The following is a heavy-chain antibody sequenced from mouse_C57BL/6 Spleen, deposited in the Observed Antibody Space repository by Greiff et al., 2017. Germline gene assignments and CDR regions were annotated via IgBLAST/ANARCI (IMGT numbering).Heavy chain of an antibody. J-gene: IGHJ2*01. CDR3: ARGGLGNYFDY. D-gene: IGHD4-1*01. CDR2: ISSGSSTI. CDR1: GFTFSDYG. V-gene: IGHV5-17*01. Sequence: EVKLQESGGGLVKPGGSLKLSCAASGFTFSDYGMHWVRQAPEKGLEWVAYISSGSSTIYYADTVKGRFTISRDKAKNTLFLQMTSLSSEDTAMYYCARGGLGNYFDYWGQGTTLTVSS.